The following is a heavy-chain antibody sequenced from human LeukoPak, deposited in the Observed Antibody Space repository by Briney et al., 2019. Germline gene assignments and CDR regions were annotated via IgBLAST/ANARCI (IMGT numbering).Heavy chain of an antibody. CDR3: ARTLLGYCSGGSCQGFDP. V-gene: IGHV3-23*01. D-gene: IGHD2-15*01. Sequence: GGSLRLSCAASGLTFSSYAMSWVRQAPGKGVEWVSDISGSGGNTHYADSVKGRFTISRDNSKSTLFLQMNSLRAEDTAVYYCARTLLGYCSGGSCQGFDPWGQGTLVTVSS. CDR1: GLTFSSYA. CDR2: ISGSGGNT. J-gene: IGHJ5*02.